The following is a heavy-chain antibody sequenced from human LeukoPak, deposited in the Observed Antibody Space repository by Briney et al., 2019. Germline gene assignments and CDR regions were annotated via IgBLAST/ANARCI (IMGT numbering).Heavy chain of an antibody. D-gene: IGHD3-3*01. Sequence: SETLSLTCTVSCGSVSSTSYYWAWIRQPPGKGLEWIGSIYYTGSTYYNPSLNSRVTILVDTSKSQFSLKLTSVTAADTAVYFCARAPRGDFWGGYPDAWGKGTTVTVSS. CDR3: ARAPRGDFWGGYPDA. CDR1: CGSVSSTSYY. J-gene: IGHJ6*04. V-gene: IGHV4-39*07. CDR2: IYYTGST.